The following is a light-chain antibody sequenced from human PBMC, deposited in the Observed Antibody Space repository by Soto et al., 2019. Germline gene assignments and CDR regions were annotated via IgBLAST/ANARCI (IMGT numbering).Light chain of an antibody. CDR2: EGT. J-gene: IGLJ2*01. CDR1: SNDVGLSKF. CDR3: CSYATSGVV. V-gene: IGLV2-23*01. Sequence: QSVLTQPASVSASPGQSITISCTATSNDVGLSKFVSWYQQQPGKSPQVLVYEGTKRPSGVSLRFSGSHSVNAASLTISDIHIEDEADYYCCSYATSGVVFGGGTKVTVL.